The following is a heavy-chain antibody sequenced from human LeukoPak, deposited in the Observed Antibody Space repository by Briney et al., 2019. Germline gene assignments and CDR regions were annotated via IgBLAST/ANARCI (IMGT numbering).Heavy chain of an antibody. Sequence: ASVKVCCKASGYTFTNYGISWVRQAPGQGLECEGWISVYNGNTRYTQNLQGRVTMTTDTSTSTAYMELRSLRSDDTAVYYCARRGYRAHASGDDAFHIWGQGTMVTVSS. D-gene: IGHD5-18*01. CDR3: ARRGYRAHASGDDAFHI. CDR1: GYTFTNYG. V-gene: IGHV1-18*04. CDR2: ISVYNGNT. J-gene: IGHJ3*02.